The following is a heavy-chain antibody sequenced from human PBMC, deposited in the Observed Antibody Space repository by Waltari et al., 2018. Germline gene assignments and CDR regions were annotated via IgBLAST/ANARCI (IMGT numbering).Heavy chain of an antibody. CDR2: VGSGVST. Sequence: EVQLLESGGGLVQPGGSLRLSCAASALTFSSYAMRWVRQAPGEGREWVATVGSGVSTYYADSVKGRFTISKYSPQNTLYLQMSSLRAEDTAVYYCARGSGYFFDAWGQGTLVTVSS. J-gene: IGHJ4*02. CDR1: ALTFSSYA. V-gene: IGHV3-23*01. CDR3: ARGSGYFFDA. D-gene: IGHD1-1*01.